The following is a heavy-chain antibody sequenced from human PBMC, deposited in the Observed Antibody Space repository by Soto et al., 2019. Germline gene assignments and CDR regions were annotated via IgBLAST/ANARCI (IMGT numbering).Heavy chain of an antibody. CDR3: KRDPTTSIVTDY. J-gene: IGHJ4*02. V-gene: IGHV3-66*01. CDR2: IYSDGST. Sequence: HPGGSLRLSCAASGITVITNYFSWVRQAPGQGLEWVSGIYSDGSTHYADSVKGRFTISRDNSKNTLYLQMNTLRADDTGVYYCKRDPTTSIVTDYWGQ. D-gene: IGHD2-21*01. CDR1: GITVITNY.